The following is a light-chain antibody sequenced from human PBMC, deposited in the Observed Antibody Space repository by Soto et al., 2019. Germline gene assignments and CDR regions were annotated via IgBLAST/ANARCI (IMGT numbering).Light chain of an antibody. Sequence: PGDRATLSCTTSQTVTSTNLAWYQQKPGQAPRLLIYGASSRATGIPDRFSGSESGTDFTLTIRRLEPEDFVVYHCQQFGCSPFTFGQGTRLEIK. CDR3: QQFGCSPFT. CDR1: QTVTSTN. J-gene: IGKJ5*01. CDR2: GAS. V-gene: IGKV3-20*01.